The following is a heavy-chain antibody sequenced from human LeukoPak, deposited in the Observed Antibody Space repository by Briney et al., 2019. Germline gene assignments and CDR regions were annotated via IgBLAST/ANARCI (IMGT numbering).Heavy chain of an antibody. D-gene: IGHD3-10*01. CDR3: ARDSPIGYYGSGSYYMPKTFDY. CDR1: GYTFTSYG. CDR2: ISAYNVNT. V-gene: IGHV1-18*01. Sequence: ASVKVSCKASGYTFTSYGISWVRQAPGQGLEWMGWISAYNVNTNYAQKLQGRVTMTTDTSTSTAYMELRSLRSDDTAVYYCARDSPIGYYGSGSYYMPKTFDYWGQGTLVTVSS. J-gene: IGHJ4*02.